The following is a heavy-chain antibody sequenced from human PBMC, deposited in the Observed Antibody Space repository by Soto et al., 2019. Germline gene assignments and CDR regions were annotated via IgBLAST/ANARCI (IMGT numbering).Heavy chain of an antibody. Sequence: QDQLVQTGAELKKPGASVNISCTASGFTFSDNLINWVREVPGQGLEWMGLLNPDPGNTRYSETFQGRVTISRHPSASIAYLELSGLENEDTALYFCARDIQSVGPRANDAFDVWGQGTMITVSS. D-gene: IGHD5-18*01. V-gene: IGHV1-3*01. CDR1: GFTFSDNL. CDR3: ARDIQSVGPRANDAFDV. CDR2: LNPDPGNT. J-gene: IGHJ3*01.